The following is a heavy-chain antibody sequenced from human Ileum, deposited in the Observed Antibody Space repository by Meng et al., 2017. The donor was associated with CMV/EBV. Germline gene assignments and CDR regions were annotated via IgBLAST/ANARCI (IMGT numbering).Heavy chain of an antibody. CDR3: ARERPRGTAMASIDY. Sequence: QLTEVGSGLEKPPQTLSLTGTCSGGCLGGGYYWNWSRPPAGKGLDWIGRIYTSGSTNYNPSLKSRFTISVDTSKNQFYLNLTSVTAADTAVYYCARERPRGTAMASIDYWGQGTLVTVSS. V-gene: IGHV4-61*02. CDR1: GGCLGGGYY. CDR2: IYTSGST. J-gene: IGHJ4*02. D-gene: IGHD5-18*01.